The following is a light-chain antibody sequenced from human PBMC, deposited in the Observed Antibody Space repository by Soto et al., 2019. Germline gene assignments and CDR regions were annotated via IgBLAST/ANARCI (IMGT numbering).Light chain of an antibody. CDR3: CSYAGSYTSPYV. J-gene: IGLJ1*01. Sequence: QSALTQPRSVSGSPGQSVTISCTGTSSDVGGYNYVSWYQQHPGKAPKLMIYDVSKRPSGVPDRFSGSKSGNTAPLTISGLQAEDEADYYCCSYAGSYTSPYVFGTGTKLTVL. V-gene: IGLV2-11*01. CDR1: SSDVGGYNY. CDR2: DVS.